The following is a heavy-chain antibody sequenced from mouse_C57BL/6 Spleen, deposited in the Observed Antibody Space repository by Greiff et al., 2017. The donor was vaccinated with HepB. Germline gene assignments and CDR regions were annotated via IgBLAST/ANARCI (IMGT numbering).Heavy chain of an antibody. J-gene: IGHJ2*01. CDR2: ISYDGSN. D-gene: IGHD2-2*01. CDR3: ASWLYYFDY. Sequence: EVKLVESGPGLVKPSQSLSLTCSVTGYSFTSGYYWNWIRQFPGNKLEWMGYISYDGSNNYNPSLKNRISITRDTSKNQFFLKLNSVTTEDTATYYCASWLYYFDYWGQGTTLTVSS. CDR1: GYSFTSGYY. V-gene: IGHV3-6*01.